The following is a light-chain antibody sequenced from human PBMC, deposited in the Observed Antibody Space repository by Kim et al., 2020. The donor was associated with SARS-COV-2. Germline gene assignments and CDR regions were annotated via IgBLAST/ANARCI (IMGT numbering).Light chain of an antibody. V-gene: IGLV2-14*03. J-gene: IGLJ2*01. Sequence: GQSITISCTGTSSDVGGYNYVSWYQQHPGKAPKLMIYDVSNRPSGVPNRFSGSKSGNTASLTISGLQAEDEAEYYCSSYTSTSTVVFGGGTQLTVL. CDR2: DVS. CDR1: SSDVGGYNY. CDR3: SSYTSTSTVV.